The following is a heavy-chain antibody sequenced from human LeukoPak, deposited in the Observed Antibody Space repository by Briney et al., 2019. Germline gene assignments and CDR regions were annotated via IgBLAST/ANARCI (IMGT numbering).Heavy chain of an antibody. CDR3: ASPLRGYCSSTSCYSL. Sequence: GGSLRLSCAASGFTFRSYGMHWVRQAPGKGLGWVAVISYDGSNKYYAYSVKGRFTISRDNSKNTLYLQMNSLRAEDTAVYYCASPLRGYCSSTSCYSLWGQGTLVTVSS. V-gene: IGHV3-30*03. CDR1: GFTFRSYG. D-gene: IGHD2-2*01. CDR2: ISYDGSNK. J-gene: IGHJ4*02.